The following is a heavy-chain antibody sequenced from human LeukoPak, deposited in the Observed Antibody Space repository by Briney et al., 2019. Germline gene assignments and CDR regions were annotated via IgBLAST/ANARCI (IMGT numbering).Heavy chain of an antibody. J-gene: IGHJ5*02. CDR3: ARVRRSGSYSFNWFDP. D-gene: IGHD1-26*01. CDR1: GYSFTGHY. Sequence: ASVKVSCRASGYSFTGHYMHWVRQAPGQGLEWMGWISAYNGNTNYAQKLQGRVSMTTDTSTSTAYMELRSLRSDDTAVYYCARVRRSGSYSFNWFDPWGQGTLVTVSS. CDR2: ISAYNGNT. V-gene: IGHV1-18*04.